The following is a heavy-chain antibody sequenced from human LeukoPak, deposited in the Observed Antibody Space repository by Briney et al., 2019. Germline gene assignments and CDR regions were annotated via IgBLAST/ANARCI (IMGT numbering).Heavy chain of an antibody. J-gene: IGHJ4*02. D-gene: IGHD4-17*01. Sequence: GGSLRLSCAASGFTFSSYDMHWVRQAPGKGLEWAAVIWYDGSNKYYADSAKGRFTISRDNSKNTLFLQMDSLRAEDTAVYYCARDWQHMATVIYYFDYWGQGTLVTVSS. CDR2: IWYDGSNK. CDR3: ARDWQHMATVIYYFDY. V-gene: IGHV3-33*02. CDR1: GFTFSSYD.